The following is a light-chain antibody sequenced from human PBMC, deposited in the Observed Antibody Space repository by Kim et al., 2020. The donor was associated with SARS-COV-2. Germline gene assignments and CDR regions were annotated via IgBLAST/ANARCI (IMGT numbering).Light chain of an antibody. Sequence: SVSPGQTASITCSGDKLGDKYAYWYQQKPGQSPVLVIYQNSKRPSGIPERFSGSNSGNTATLTISGTQPMDEADYYCQAWDSSNYVFGTGTKVTVL. CDR3: QAWDSSNYV. CDR1: KLGDKY. J-gene: IGLJ1*01. V-gene: IGLV3-1*01. CDR2: QNS.